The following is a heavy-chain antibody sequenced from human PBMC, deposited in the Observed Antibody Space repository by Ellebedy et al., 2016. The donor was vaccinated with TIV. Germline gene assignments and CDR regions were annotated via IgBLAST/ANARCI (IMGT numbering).Heavy chain of an antibody. CDR2: IYYSGST. CDR3: ARVPRKAIFGVVITYAFDI. J-gene: IGHJ3*02. V-gene: IGHV4-30-4*01. CDR1: GGSISSGDYY. D-gene: IGHD3-3*01. Sequence: SETLSLXXTVSGGSISSGDYYWSWTRQPPGKGLEWIGYIYYSGSTYYNPSLKSRVTISVDTSKNQFSLKLSSVTAADTAVYYCARVPRKAIFGVVITYAFDIWGQGTMVTVSS.